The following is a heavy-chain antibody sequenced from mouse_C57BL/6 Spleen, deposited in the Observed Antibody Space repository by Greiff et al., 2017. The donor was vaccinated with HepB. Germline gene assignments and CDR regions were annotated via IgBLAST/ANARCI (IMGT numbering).Heavy chain of an antibody. D-gene: IGHD2-3*01. CDR1: GYSITSGYY. CDR2: ISYDGSN. Sequence: DVQLQESGPGLVKPSQSLSLTCSVTGYSITSGYYWNWIRQFPGNKLEWMGYISYDGSNNYNPSLKNRISITRDTSKNQFFLKLNSVTTEDTATYDCARDGTYDGYPYYLDYWGQGTTLTVSS. CDR3: ARDGTYDGYPYYLDY. J-gene: IGHJ2*01. V-gene: IGHV3-6*01.